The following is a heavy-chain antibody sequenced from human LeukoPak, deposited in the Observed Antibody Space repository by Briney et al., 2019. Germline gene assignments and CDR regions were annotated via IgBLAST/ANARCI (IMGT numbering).Heavy chain of an antibody. CDR3: GSGSRYYFDY. D-gene: IGHD3-10*01. V-gene: IGHV5-51*01. Sequence: GESLKISCKGSGYSFTSYWCGWVRQMPGKGLEWMGIIYPGDSDTRYRPSFQGQVTISDNKSISTAYLQWSSLKASDTAMYYCGSGSRYYFDYWGQGTLVTVSS. J-gene: IGHJ4*02. CDR1: GYSFTSYW. CDR2: IYPGDSDT.